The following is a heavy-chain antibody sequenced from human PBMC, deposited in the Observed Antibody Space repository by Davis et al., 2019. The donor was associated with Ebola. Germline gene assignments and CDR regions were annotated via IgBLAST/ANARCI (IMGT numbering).Heavy chain of an antibody. V-gene: IGHV3-7*01. J-gene: IGHJ6*03. Sequence: PGGSLRLSCAASGFTFSSYWMSWVRQAPGKGLEWVANIKQDGSEKYYVDSVKGRFTISRDNAKNSLYLQMNSLRAEDTAVYYCAGQPIGYYYYYMDVWGKGTTVTVSS. D-gene: IGHD3-10*01. CDR2: IKQDGSEK. CDR1: GFTFSSYW. CDR3: AGQPIGYYYYYMDV.